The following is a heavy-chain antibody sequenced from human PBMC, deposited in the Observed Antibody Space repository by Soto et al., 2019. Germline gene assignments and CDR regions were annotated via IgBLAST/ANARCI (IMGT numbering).Heavy chain of an antibody. D-gene: IGHD2-15*01. Sequence: PSETLSLTCTVSGASINSAEYYWGWIRQPPGKGLEWIGNIYYTGNTYYNPSLKSRVTPSVDTSENQFSLKLSSVTAADTAVYFCARRGGPDIDASYWGRGTLVTVSS. J-gene: IGHJ4*01. CDR2: IYYTGNT. CDR3: ARRGGPDIDASY. V-gene: IGHV4-39*01. CDR1: GASINSAEYY.